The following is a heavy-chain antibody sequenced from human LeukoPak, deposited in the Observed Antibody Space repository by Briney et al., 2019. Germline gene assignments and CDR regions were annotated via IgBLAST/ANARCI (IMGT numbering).Heavy chain of an antibody. J-gene: IGHJ4*02. CDR3: ARTVYYDSSGYYFFDY. Sequence: GESLKISCKGSGYSFTSYWIGWVRQMPGEGLEWMGIIYPGDSDTRYSPSFQGQVTISADKSISTAYLQWSSLKASDTAMYYCARTVYYDSSGYYFFDYWGQGTLVTVSS. CDR2: IYPGDSDT. D-gene: IGHD3-22*01. V-gene: IGHV5-51*01. CDR1: GYSFTSYW.